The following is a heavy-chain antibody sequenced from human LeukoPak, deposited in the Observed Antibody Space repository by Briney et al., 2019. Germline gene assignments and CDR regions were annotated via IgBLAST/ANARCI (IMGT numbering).Heavy chain of an antibody. Sequence: GGSLRLSCAASGFTFSSYGMHWVRQAPGKGLEWVAFIRYDGSNKYYADSVKGRFTISRDNSKNTLYLQMNSLRAEDTAVHYCAKDRGIWSGYWSYWGQGTLVTVSS. J-gene: IGHJ4*02. CDR3: AKDRGIWSGYWSY. V-gene: IGHV3-30*02. CDR2: IRYDGSNK. D-gene: IGHD3-3*01. CDR1: GFTFSSYG.